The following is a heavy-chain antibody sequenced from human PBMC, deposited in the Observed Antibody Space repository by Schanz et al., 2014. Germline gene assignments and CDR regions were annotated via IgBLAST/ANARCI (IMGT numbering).Heavy chain of an antibody. D-gene: IGHD2-8*02. CDR1: GYNITSND. Sequence: QVHLVQSGAEVKKPGASVKVSGKASGYNITSNDVTWVRQATGQGLEWMGWMNPNSGNTGYAQKFQGRVTMTRNTSISTAYMELRSLRSDDTAMYYCATMWGYCTATACQILEVLDVWGQGTMVTVSS. V-gene: IGHV1-8*01. J-gene: IGHJ3*01. CDR2: MNPNSGNT. CDR3: ATMWGYCTATACQILEVLDV.